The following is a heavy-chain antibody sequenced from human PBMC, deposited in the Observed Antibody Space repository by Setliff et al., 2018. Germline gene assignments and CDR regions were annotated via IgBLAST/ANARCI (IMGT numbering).Heavy chain of an antibody. J-gene: IGHJ6*03. D-gene: IGHD3-10*01. V-gene: IGHV7-4-1*02. CDR3: ARASRFGTVVYKGDYYMDV. CDR2: INTNTGDP. CDR1: GYMFTTYA. Sequence: ASVKVSCKASGYMFTTYAMSWIRQVPGQGFEWMGWINTNTGDPIYVQGFTGRFVFSLDTSVSTAYLHISGLKAEDTAVYYCARASRFGTVVYKGDYYMDVWGKGTTVTVSS.